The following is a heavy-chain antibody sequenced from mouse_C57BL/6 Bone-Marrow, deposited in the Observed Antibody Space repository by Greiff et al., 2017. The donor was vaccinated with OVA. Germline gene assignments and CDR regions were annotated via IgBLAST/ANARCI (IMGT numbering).Heavy chain of an antibody. V-gene: IGHV1-5*01. CDR1: GYTFTSYW. Sequence: VQLQQSGTVLARPGASVKMSCKTSGYTFTSYWMHWVKQRPGQGLEWIGAIYPGNSDTSYNQKFKGKAKLTAVTSASTAYMELSSLTNEDSAVYYWTRLEYLFYYYGCDAMDYWGQGTSVTVAA. CDR2: IYPGNSDT. J-gene: IGHJ4*01. D-gene: IGHD1-1*01. CDR3: TRLEYLFYYYGCDAMDY.